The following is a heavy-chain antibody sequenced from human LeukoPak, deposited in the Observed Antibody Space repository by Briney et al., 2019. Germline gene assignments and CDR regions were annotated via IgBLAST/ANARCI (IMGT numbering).Heavy chain of an antibody. CDR2: TSGSGGST. Sequence: GGSLRLSCAASGFTFSSYAMSWVRQAPGKGLEWVSATSGSGGSTYYADSVKGRFTISRDNSKNTLYLQMNSLRAEDTAVYYCAKAPFIVATGEEDYWGQGTLVTVSS. CDR1: GFTFSSYA. V-gene: IGHV3-23*01. CDR3: AKAPFIVATGEEDY. D-gene: IGHD5-12*01. J-gene: IGHJ4*02.